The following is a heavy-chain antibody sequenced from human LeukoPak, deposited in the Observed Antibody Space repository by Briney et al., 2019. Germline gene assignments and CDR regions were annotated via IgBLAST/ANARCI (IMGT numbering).Heavy chain of an antibody. D-gene: IGHD2-2*01. Sequence: GGSLRLSCVASGFTFSTYSMNWVRHAPGKGLEWVSSISSSSSYIYYADLVKGRFTISRDNAKNSLYLQMNSLRAEDTAVYYCAREIRSSASYYYYYYGMDVWGQGTTVTVSS. CDR1: GFTFSTYS. V-gene: IGHV3-21*01. J-gene: IGHJ6*02. CDR2: ISSSSSYI. CDR3: AREIRSSASYYYYYYGMDV.